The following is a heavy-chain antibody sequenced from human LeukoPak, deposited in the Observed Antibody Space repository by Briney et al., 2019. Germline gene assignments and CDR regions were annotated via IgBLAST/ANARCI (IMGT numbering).Heavy chain of an antibody. J-gene: IGHJ4*02. Sequence: PGGSLRLSCAASGFTVRSNYMSWVRQAPGKGLEWVSVIYSGGSTYYADSVKGRFTISRDNSKNTLYLQMNSLRAEDTAVYYCAKLLYYYDSSQPYWGQGTLVTVSS. V-gene: IGHV3-66*04. D-gene: IGHD3-22*01. CDR3: AKLLYYYDSSQPY. CDR1: GFTVRSNY. CDR2: IYSGGST.